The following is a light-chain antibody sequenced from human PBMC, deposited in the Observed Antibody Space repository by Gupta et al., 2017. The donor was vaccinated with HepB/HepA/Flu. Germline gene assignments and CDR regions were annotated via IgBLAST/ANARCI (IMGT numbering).Light chain of an antibody. V-gene: IGKV3-11*01. CDR2: DAF. CDR3: QQGSARPCS. J-gene: IGKJ2*04. CDR1: QSINNY. Sequence: EIVLTQSPGTLPLSPGDRASLSCRASQSINNYLAWYQQKPGQAPRLLIYDAFESATGVPDRFSGSGSGTDFTLTISSLEPEDFALYYCQQGSARPCSFGQGTRLDLK.